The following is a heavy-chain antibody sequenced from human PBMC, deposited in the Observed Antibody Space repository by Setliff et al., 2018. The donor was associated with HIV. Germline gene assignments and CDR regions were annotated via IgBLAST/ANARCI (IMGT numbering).Heavy chain of an antibody. Sequence: SETLSLTCTVSGGSISGFYWSWIRQSAGKGLEWIGRIHTSGDSDFNPSLKSRITMSVDTSKNQFSLRLISVTAADTAVYYCAQEERDAYNYWFDPWGQGTLVTVSS. D-gene: IGHD1-1*01. J-gene: IGHJ5*02. CDR3: AQEERDAYNYWFDP. V-gene: IGHV4-4*07. CDR1: GGSISGFY. CDR2: IHTSGDS.